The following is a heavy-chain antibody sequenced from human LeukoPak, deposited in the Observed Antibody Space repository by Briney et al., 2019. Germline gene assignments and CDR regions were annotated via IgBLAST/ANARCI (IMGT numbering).Heavy chain of an antibody. CDR3: ARGRSAVAGIIAY. CDR2: INHSGST. V-gene: IGHV4-34*01. J-gene: IGHJ4*02. Sequence: PSETLSLTCTVSGGSISGYYWSWIRRPPGKGLEWIGEINHSGSTNYNPSLKSRVTISVDTSKNQFSLKLSSVTAADTAVYYCARGRSAVAGIIAYWGQGTLVTVSS. CDR1: GGSISGYY. D-gene: IGHD6-19*01.